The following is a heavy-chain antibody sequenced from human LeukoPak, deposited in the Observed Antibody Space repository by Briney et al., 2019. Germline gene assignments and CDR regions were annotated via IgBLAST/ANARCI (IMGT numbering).Heavy chain of an antibody. CDR3: ARTSVYYFGC. Sequence: SETLSLTCTVSGGSLSSYYWSWIRQPPGKGLEWIGFILYSGSTNYNPSLKSRVTISVDTSKNQFSLKLSSVTAADTAIYYCARTSVYYFGCWGQGVLVTVSS. V-gene: IGHV4-59*08. CDR1: GGSLSSYY. CDR2: ILYSGST. D-gene: IGHD2-2*01. J-gene: IGHJ4*02.